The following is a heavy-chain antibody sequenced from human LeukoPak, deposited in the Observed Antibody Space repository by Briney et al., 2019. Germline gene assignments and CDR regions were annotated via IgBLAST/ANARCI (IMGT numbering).Heavy chain of an antibody. CDR1: GFTFSSYA. D-gene: IGHD1-7*01. V-gene: IGHV3-23*01. J-gene: IGHJ6*02. CDR3: AKYPNWNYWFLDGLDV. CDR2: ISGSGGST. Sequence: GGSLRLSCAASGFTFSSYAMSWVRQAPGKGMEWVSAISGSGGSTYYADSVKGRFTISRDNSKNTLYLQMNSLRAEDTAVYYCAKYPNWNYWFLDGLDVWGQGTTVTVSS.